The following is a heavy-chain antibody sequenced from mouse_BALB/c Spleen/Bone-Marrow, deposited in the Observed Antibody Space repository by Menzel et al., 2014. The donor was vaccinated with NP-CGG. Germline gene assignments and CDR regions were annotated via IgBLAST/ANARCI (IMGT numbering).Heavy chain of an antibody. D-gene: IGHD2-14*01. J-gene: IGHJ1*01. CDR1: GYTFTSCV. CDR3: ARSVRRDWYFDV. Sequence: VQLQQPGPELVKPGASVKMSCKASGYTFTSCVIHWVKQKPGQGLEWIGYINPYNDGSKYNEKFKGKATLTSDKSSSTAYMELSSLTSEDSAVYFCARSVRRDWYFDVWGAGTTVTVSS. V-gene: IGHV1-14*01. CDR2: INPYNDGS.